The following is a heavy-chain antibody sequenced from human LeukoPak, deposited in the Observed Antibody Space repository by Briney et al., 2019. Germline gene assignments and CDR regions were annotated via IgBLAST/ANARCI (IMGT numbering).Heavy chain of an antibody. V-gene: IGHV4-39*01. J-gene: IGHJ4*02. CDR3: ARHGRWVYVWTPFDY. CDR1: GGSISCSSYY. CDR2: IYYSGST. D-gene: IGHD5/OR15-5a*01. Sequence: SETLSLTCTVSGGSISCSSYYWGWIRQPPGKGLEWIGSIYYSGSTYYNPSLKGRVTISVDTSKNQFSLKLSSVTAADTAVYYCARHGRWVYVWTPFDYWGQGTLVTVSS.